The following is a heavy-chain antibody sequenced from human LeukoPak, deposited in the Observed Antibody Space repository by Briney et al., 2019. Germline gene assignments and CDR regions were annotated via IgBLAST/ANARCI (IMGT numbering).Heavy chain of an antibody. V-gene: IGHV3-30-3*02. D-gene: IGHD6-13*01. CDR3: AKKGSYSGYSSSWYPFDY. CDR1: GFTFSEYA. J-gene: IGHJ4*02. CDR2: ISYDGSNK. Sequence: GRSLRLSCAASGFTFSEYAMHWVRQAPGKGLEWVAVISYDGSNKSYGDSVKGRFTISRDNSKNTLYLQMNSLRAEDTAVYYCAKKGSYSGYSSSWYPFDYWGQGTLVTVSS.